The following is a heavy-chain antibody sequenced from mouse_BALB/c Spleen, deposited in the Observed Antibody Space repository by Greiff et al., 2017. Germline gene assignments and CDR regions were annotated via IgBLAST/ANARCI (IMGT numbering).Heavy chain of an antibody. D-gene: IGHD2-12*01. CDR2: IDPYYGGT. CDR1: GYSFTGYN. V-gene: IGHV1S135*01. J-gene: IGHJ3*01. Sequence: VQLQQSGPELVKPGASVKISCKASGYSFTGYNMNWVKQSNGKSLEWIGNIDPYYGGTSYNQKFKGKATLTVDKSSSTAFMHLNSLTSEDSAVYYCARAGGCYAWFAYWGQGTLVTVSA. CDR3: ARAGGCYAWFAY.